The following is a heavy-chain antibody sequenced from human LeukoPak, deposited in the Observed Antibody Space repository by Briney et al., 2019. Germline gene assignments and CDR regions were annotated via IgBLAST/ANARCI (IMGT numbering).Heavy chain of an antibody. D-gene: IGHD3-16*01. V-gene: IGHV4-59*01. CDR3: ARDELGGGAFDI. CDR2: IYYSGST. CDR1: GGSISSYY. Sequence: SETLSLTCTVSGGSISSYYWSWIRQPPGKGLEWIGYIYYSGSTNYNPSLKSRVTISVDTSKNQFSLKLSSVTAADTAVYHCARDELGGGAFDIWGQGTMVTVSS. J-gene: IGHJ3*02.